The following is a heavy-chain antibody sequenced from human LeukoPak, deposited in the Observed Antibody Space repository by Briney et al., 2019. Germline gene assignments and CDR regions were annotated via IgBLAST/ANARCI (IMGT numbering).Heavy chain of an antibody. Sequence: TSGTLSLTCAVSGGSISSSNWWSWVRQPPGKGLEWIGEIYHSGSTNYNPSLKSRVTISVDKSNNQFSLKLSSVTAADTAVYYCARGSGSYSLDYWGQGTLVTVSS. D-gene: IGHD1-26*01. V-gene: IGHV4-4*02. CDR1: GGSISSSNW. J-gene: IGHJ4*02. CDR3: ARGSGSYSLDY. CDR2: IYHSGST.